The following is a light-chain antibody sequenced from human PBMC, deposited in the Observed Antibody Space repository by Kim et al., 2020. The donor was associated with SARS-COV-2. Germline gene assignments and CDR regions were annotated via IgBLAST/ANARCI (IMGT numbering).Light chain of an antibody. V-gene: IGLV4-69*01. Sequence: SVKLTCTLSSGHSSYAIAWHQQQPEKGPRYLMKVNSDGSHSKGDGIPDRFSGSSSGAERYLTISSLQSEDEADYYCQTWGSGIRVFGGGTKVTVL. CDR2: VNSDGSH. J-gene: IGLJ3*02. CDR3: QTWGSGIRV. CDR1: SGHSSYA.